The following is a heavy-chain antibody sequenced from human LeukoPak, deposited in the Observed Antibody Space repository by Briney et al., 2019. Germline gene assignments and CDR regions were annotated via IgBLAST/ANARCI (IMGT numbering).Heavy chain of an antibody. J-gene: IGHJ4*02. CDR3: ARSAHFHYSSGYRGVY. D-gene: IGHD3-22*01. CDR1: GFTFSSYS. CDR2: ISSSSSYI. Sequence: GGSLRLSCAASGFTFSSYSMNWVRQAPGKGLEWVSSISSSSSYIYYADSVRGRFTISRDNAKNSLYLQMNSLRAEDTAVYYCARSAHFHYSSGYRGVYLGQGTLVNVFS. V-gene: IGHV3-21*01.